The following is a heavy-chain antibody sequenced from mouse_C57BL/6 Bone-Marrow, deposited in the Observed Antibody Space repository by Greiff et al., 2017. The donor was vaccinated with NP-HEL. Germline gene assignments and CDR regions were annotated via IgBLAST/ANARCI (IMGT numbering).Heavy chain of an antibody. V-gene: IGHV3-1*01. CDR2: ISYSGST. CDR3: ARGSPWYFDV. Sequence: EVQLQESGPGMVKPSQSLSLTCTVTRYSITSGYDWHWIRHFPGNNLEWMGYISYSGSTNYNPSLKSRISITHDTSKNHFFLKLNSVTTEDTATYYCARGSPWYFDVWGTGTTVTVSS. J-gene: IGHJ1*03. CDR1: RYSITSGYD.